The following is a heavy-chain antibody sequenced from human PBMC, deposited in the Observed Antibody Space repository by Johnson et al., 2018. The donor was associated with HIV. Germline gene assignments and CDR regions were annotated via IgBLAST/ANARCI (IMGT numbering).Heavy chain of an antibody. Sequence: QVQLVESGGGLIQRGGSLRLSCAASGFIFSSYAMHWVRQAPGKGLEWVAVISYDGSNKYYADSVKGRFPISRDNSKNTLYRQMHSLRAEDTAVYYCAKPDSGGYYGDIDAFDIWGQGTMVTVSS. D-gene: IGHD3-22*01. J-gene: IGHJ3*02. CDR3: AKPDSGGYYGDIDAFDI. V-gene: IGHV3-30*04. CDR2: ISYDGSNK. CDR1: GFIFSSYA.